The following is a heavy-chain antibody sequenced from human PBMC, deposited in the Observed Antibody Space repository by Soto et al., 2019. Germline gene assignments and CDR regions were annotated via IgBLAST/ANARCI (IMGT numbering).Heavy chain of an antibody. CDR1: GYTFTGYY. CDR3: ARDQGEDDYSNYYYYGMDV. V-gene: IGHV1-2*04. Sequence: ASVKVSCKASGYTFTGYYMHWVRQAPGQGLEWMGWINPNSGGTNYAQKFQGWVTMTRDTSISTAYMELSRLRSDDTAVYYCARDQGEDDYSNYYYYGMDVWGQGTTVTVSS. CDR2: INPNSGGT. D-gene: IGHD4-4*01. J-gene: IGHJ6*02.